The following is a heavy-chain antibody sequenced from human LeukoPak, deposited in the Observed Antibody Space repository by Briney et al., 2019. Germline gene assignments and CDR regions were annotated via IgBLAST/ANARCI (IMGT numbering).Heavy chain of an antibody. CDR3: ARARNYYDNSGYYYEGDAFDI. V-gene: IGHV4-59*01. CDR2: IFYSGST. J-gene: IGHJ3*02. D-gene: IGHD3-22*01. Sequence: SETLSLTCTVSGGSISNYHWGWIRQPPGKGLEWIGYIFYSGSTNDNPSLKSRVTISVGTSKNQFSLRLSSVTAADTAVYYCARARNYYDNSGYYYEGDAFDIWGQGTMVTVSS. CDR1: GGSISNYH.